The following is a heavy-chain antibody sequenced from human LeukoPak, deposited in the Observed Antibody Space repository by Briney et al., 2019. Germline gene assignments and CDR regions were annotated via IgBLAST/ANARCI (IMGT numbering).Heavy chain of an antibody. J-gene: IGHJ6*02. V-gene: IGHV1-18*01. Sequence: ASVKVSCKASGYTFTSYGISWVRQAPGQGLEWMGWISAYNGHTNYAQKLQGRVTMTTDTSTSTAYMELRSLRSDDTAVYYCARDRTSSGAYCSSTSCRNYYYGMDVWGQGTTVTVSS. CDR3: ARDRTSSGAYCSSTSCRNYYYGMDV. CDR1: GYTFTSYG. D-gene: IGHD2-2*01. CDR2: ISAYNGHT.